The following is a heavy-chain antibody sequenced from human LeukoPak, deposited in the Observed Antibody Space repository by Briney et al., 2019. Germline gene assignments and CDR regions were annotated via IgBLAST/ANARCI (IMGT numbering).Heavy chain of an antibody. D-gene: IGHD6-19*01. Sequence: SETLSLTCAVSGYSISSGYYWGWIRQPPGKGLEWIGSITYYNPSLKSRVTISVDTSKNQFPLKLSSVTAADTAVYYCARQWRDGDWFDPWGQGTLVTVSS. CDR1: GYSISSGYY. CDR3: ARQWRDGDWFDP. V-gene: IGHV4-38-2*01. CDR2: IT. J-gene: IGHJ5*02.